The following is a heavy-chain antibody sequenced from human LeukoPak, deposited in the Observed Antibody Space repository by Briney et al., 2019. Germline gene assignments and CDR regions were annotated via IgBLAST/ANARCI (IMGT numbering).Heavy chain of an antibody. CDR2: ISYDGSKK. J-gene: IGHJ5*02. V-gene: IGHV3-30*18. Sequence: GGSLRLSCAASGFTFGSYGMHWVRQAPGKGLEWVAIISYDGSKKYYGDPVKGRFTISRDNSKNTLYLQMNSLRAEDTAVYYCAKAYYGSGSPLDWFDPWGQGTLVTVSS. D-gene: IGHD3-10*01. CDR1: GFTFGSYG. CDR3: AKAYYGSGSPLDWFDP.